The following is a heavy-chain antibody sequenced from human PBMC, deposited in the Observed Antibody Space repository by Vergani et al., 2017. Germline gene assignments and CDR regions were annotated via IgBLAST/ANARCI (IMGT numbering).Heavy chain of an antibody. D-gene: IGHD4-17*01. CDR1: GFTFSNAW. CDR2: IKSKTDGGTT. Sequence: EVQLVESGGGLVKPGGSLRLSCAASGFTFSNAWMSWVRQAPGKGLEWVGRIKSKTDGGTTDYAAPVKGRFTISRDDSKNTLYLQINSLKTEDTALYYCTTDLRQNDAFDIWGQGTMVTVSS. CDR3: TTDLRQNDAFDI. J-gene: IGHJ3*02. V-gene: IGHV3-15*01.